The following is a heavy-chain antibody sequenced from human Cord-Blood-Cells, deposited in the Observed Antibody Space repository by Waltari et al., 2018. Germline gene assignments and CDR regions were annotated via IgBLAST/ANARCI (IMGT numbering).Heavy chain of an antibody. CDR2: INPNGGST. CDR1: GYTFTSYY. J-gene: IGHJ3*02. D-gene: IGHD3-22*01. Sequence: QVQLVQSGAEVKKPGASVKVSCKASGYTFTSYYMHWVRQAPGQGLEWMGIINPNGGSTSYAQKFQGRVTMTRDTSTSTVYMELSSLRSEDTAVYYCARDINSGYYDSSGYYYGNAFDIWGQGTMVTVSS. CDR3: ARDINSGYYDSSGYYYGNAFDI. V-gene: IGHV1-46*03.